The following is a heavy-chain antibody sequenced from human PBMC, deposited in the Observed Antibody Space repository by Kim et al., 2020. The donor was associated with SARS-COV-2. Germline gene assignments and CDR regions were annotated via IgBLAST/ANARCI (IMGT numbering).Heavy chain of an antibody. V-gene: IGHV4-59*01. J-gene: IGHJ6*03. CDR1: GGSISSYY. D-gene: IGHD4-17*01. CDR3: ARHYGDYVADYYYYMDV. CDR2: IYYSGST. Sequence: SETLSLTCTVSGGSISSYYWSWIRQPPGKGLEWIGYIYYSGSTNYNPSLKSRVTISVDTSKNQFSLKLSSVTAADTAVYYCARHYGDYVADYYYYMDVWGKGTTVTVSS.